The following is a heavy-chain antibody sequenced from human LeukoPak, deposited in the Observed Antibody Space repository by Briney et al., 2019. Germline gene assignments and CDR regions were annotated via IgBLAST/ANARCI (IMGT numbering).Heavy chain of an antibody. J-gene: IGHJ4*02. CDR2: ISWNSGSI. CDR3: AKGRSGWYDPSDY. D-gene: IGHD6-19*01. CDR1: GFTFDDYA. Sequence: DRSLRLSCAASGFTFDDYAMHWVRQAPGKGLEWVSGISWNSGSIGYADSVKGRFTISRDNAKNSLYLQMNSLRAEDTALYCCAKGRSGWYDPSDYWGQGTLVTVSS. V-gene: IGHV3-9*01.